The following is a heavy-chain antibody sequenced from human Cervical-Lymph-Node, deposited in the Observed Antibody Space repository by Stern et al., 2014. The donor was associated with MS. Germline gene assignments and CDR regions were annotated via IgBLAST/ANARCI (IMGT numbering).Heavy chain of an antibody. CDR1: GGTFSSFA. D-gene: IGHD3-10*01. Sequence: EQLVESGAEVKKPGSSVRVSCKASGGTFSSFAISWVRQAPGQGLEWMGGINPKFGTANYAQKFKGRIHITAEHSTGTAYMEVSSLRSEDTAVYYCASSVGELTPEAVWGQGTTVTV. V-gene: IGHV1-69*01. CDR3: ASSVGELTPEAV. J-gene: IGHJ6*02. CDR2: INPKFGTA.